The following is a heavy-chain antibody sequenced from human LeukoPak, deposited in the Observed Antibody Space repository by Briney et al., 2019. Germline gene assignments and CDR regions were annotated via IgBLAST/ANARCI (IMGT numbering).Heavy chain of an antibody. CDR3: ARRPRAAAGTGLFGY. CDR2: IYYSGST. Sequence: SETLSLTCTVSGGSISSSSYYGGWFRQPPGKGLVWIASIYYSGSTYYNPSLKSRVTISVDTSKNQFSLKLSSVTAADTAVYYCARRPRAAAGTGLFGYWGQGTLVTVSS. V-gene: IGHV4-39*01. D-gene: IGHD6-13*01. J-gene: IGHJ4*02. CDR1: GGSISSSSYY.